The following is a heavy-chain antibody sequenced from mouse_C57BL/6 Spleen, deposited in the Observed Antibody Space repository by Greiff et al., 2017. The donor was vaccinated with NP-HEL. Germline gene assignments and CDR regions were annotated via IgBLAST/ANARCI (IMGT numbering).Heavy chain of an antibody. CDR3: TTWGDGYSPAWFAY. Sequence: VQLQQSGAELVRPGASVKLSCTASGFNIKDYYMHWVKQRPEQGLEWIGRIDPEDGDTEYAPKFQGKATMTADTSSNTAYLQLSSLKSEDTAVYYCTTWGDGYSPAWFAYWGQGTLVTVSA. D-gene: IGHD2-3*01. CDR2: IDPEDGDT. V-gene: IGHV14-1*01. CDR1: GFNIKDYY. J-gene: IGHJ3*01.